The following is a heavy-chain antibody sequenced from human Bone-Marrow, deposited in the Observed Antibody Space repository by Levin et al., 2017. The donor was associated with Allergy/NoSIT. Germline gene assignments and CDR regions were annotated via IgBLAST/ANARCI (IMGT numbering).Heavy chain of an antibody. D-gene: IGHD3-10*01. CDR3: ARVVTMARGESYGMDV. V-gene: IGHV1-2*02. Sequence: ASVKVSCKASGYTFTAYYIHFVRQAPGQGLEWMGWIDPNGGGTEYAQRFQGRVTMTRDTSINTAYMELSRLRSDDTAGYYCARVVTMARGESYGMDVWGQGTTVSVSS. CDR2: IDPNGGGT. CDR1: GYTFTAYY. J-gene: IGHJ6*02.